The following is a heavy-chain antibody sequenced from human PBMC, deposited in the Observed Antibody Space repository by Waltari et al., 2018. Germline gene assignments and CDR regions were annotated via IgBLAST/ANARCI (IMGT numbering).Heavy chain of an antibody. Sequence: QVQLQESGPGLVKPSETLSLPCTVSGGSISSYYWSWIRQPPGKGLEWIGYIYYSGSTNYNPSLKSRVTISVDTSKNQFSLKLSSVTAADTAVYYCARDLRGGVAFDIWGQGTMVTVSS. CDR1: GGSISSYY. J-gene: IGHJ3*02. D-gene: IGHD3-16*01. V-gene: IGHV4-59*01. CDR2: IYYSGST. CDR3: ARDLRGGVAFDI.